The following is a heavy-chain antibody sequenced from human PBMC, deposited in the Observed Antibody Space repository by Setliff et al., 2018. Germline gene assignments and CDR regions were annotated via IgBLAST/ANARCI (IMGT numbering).Heavy chain of an antibody. CDR2: TYYNGDT. J-gene: IGHJ5*02. D-gene: IGHD2-2*01. V-gene: IGHV4-39*01. Sequence: SETLSLTCTVSGGSLRSNTYFWGWIRQPPGKGLEWIGSTYYNGDTYYNPSLKSRVTMSVDTSRNQFSLKLNSVTAADMAVYYCARGYCSSSGCFFAGWFDPWGQGTLVTVSS. CDR1: GGSLRSNTYF. CDR3: ARGYCSSSGCFFAGWFDP.